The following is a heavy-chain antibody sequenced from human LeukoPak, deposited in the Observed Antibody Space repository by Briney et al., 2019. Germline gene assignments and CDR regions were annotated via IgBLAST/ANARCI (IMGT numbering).Heavy chain of an antibody. J-gene: IGHJ6*02. V-gene: IGHV1-18*01. CDR3: ARETRRLYYEDYHGMDV. Sequence: ASVKVSCKASGYTFSSYGISWVRQAAGQGLEWMGWISAYNGNTNYAQKLQGRVTMTTDTSTATAYMELRSLRSDDTAVYYCARETRRLYYEDYHGMDVWGQGTTVTVSS. CDR1: GYTFSSYG. D-gene: IGHD3-16*01. CDR2: ISAYNGNT.